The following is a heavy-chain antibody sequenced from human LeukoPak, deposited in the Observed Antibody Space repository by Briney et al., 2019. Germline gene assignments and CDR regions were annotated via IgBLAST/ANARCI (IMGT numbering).Heavy chain of an antibody. J-gene: IGHJ4*02. Sequence: SETLSLTCTVSGGSINNYFWNWIRQPPGKGLEWIGYIYYSGSTNYNPSLKSRVTISVDTSKNQSSLRLNSVTAADTAIYYCARGRWSSGYSFDSWGQGTLVTVSS. CDR1: GGSINNYF. V-gene: IGHV4-59*13. D-gene: IGHD3-22*01. CDR3: ARGRWSSGYSFDS. CDR2: IYYSGST.